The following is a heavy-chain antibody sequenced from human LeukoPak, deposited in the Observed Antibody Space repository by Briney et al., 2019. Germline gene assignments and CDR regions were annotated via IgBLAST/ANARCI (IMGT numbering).Heavy chain of an antibody. CDR3: ARDSGWLRFHY. Sequence: GGTLRLSCAGYGFTFSNDGMNWVRQAAGKGLEWVSGISPSGDITYYIDSVKGRFTVSRDNSKNTFYLQMNSLRAEDTAVYYCARDSGWLRFHYWGQGTLVTVSS. V-gene: IGHV3-23*01. D-gene: IGHD5-12*01. CDR2: ISPSGDIT. CDR1: GFTFSNDG. J-gene: IGHJ4*02.